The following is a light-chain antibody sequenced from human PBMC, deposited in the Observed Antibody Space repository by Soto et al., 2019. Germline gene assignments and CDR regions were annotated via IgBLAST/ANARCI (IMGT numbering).Light chain of an antibody. CDR1: DSNIGASYD. V-gene: IGLV1-40*01. CDR3: QSYGSGLSVV. J-gene: IGLJ2*01. Sequence: QSVLTQPPSISGAPGPRVTITCTGIDSNIGASYDVNWYQHLPGAAPNLLIYETDNRPSGVPERFSASRTGASASLAIDKLQTGDEGDYYCQSYGSGLSVVFGGGTKLTVL. CDR2: ETD.